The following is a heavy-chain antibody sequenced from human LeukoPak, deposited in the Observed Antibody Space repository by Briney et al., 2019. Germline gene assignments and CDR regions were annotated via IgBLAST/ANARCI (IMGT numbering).Heavy chain of an antibody. J-gene: IGHJ4*02. V-gene: IGHV4-61*02. D-gene: IGHD2-15*01. CDR2: IYFSGTT. CDR3: ASRGGVVVAATAPYFDY. Sequence: SETLSLTCTVSGGSISSSSSSYYWSWIRQPAGKGLEWIGRIYFSGTTDYNPSLKSRVTMSVDTSKNQFSLKLSSVTAADTAVYYCASRGGVVVAATAPYFDYWGQGALVTVSS. CDR1: GGSISSSSSSYY.